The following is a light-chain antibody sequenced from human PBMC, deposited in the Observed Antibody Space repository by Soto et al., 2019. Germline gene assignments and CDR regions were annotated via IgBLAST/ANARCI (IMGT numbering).Light chain of an antibody. CDR1: QSISIN. CDR3: QQYNNWPLT. J-gene: IGKJ4*01. CDR2: DAS. Sequence: ETVMTHSPATLSVSPGERATLSCRAIQSISINLAWYQQKPGQAPKLLIYDASTRATGIPARFSGSGSGTEFTLTISSLQSEDFAVYYCQQYNNWPLTFGGGTKVDIK. V-gene: IGKV3-15*01.